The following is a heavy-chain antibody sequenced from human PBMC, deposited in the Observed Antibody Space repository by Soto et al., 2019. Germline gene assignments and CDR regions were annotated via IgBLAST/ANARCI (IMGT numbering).Heavy chain of an antibody. J-gene: IGHJ4*02. Sequence: TGGSLRLSCAASGFIFSSYWMSWVRQAPGKGLEWVANIKQDGSEKYYVDSVKGRFTISRDNAKSSLYLRLNSLRAEDTAVYYCARYEMGGYHFDYWGQGTLVTVSS. CDR1: GFIFSSYW. CDR2: IKQDGSEK. D-gene: IGHD3-22*01. CDR3: ARYEMGGYHFDY. V-gene: IGHV3-7*01.